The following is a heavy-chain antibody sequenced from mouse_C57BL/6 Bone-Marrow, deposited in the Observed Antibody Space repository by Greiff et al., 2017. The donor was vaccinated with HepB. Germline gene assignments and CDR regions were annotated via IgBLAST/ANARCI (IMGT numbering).Heavy chain of an antibody. J-gene: IGHJ2*01. CDR3: ARGGAQALYYFDY. CDR2: IYPGDGDT. CDR1: GYAFSSSW. V-gene: IGHV1-82*01. D-gene: IGHD3-2*02. Sequence: VQLQQSGPELVKPGASVKISCKASGYAFSSSWMNWVKQRPGKGLEWIGRIYPGDGDTNYNGKFKGKATLTADKSSSTAYMQLSSLTSEDSAVYFCARGGAQALYYFDYWGQGTTLTVSS.